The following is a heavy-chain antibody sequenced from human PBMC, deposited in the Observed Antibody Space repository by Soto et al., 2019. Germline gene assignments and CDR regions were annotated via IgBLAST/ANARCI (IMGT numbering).Heavy chain of an antibody. V-gene: IGHV4-39*01. CDR1: GGSITSSSHY. D-gene: IGHD6-6*01. CDR2: IYYDGKT. Sequence: SETLSLTCTVSGGSITSSSHYWGWIRQPPGKGLECIGNIYYDGKTYYNPSLKSRFTFSLDTSKNHFSLRLNSVTAADTAVYYCARSSITPRLFMYPFDYWGQGTLVTVS. CDR3: ARSSITPRLFMYPFDY. J-gene: IGHJ4*02.